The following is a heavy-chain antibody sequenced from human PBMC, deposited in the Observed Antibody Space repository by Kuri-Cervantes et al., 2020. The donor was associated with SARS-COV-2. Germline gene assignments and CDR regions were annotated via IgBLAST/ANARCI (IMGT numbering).Heavy chain of an antibody. CDR2: ISGSGGST. V-gene: IGHV3-23*01. CDR1: GFTFSSYA. CDR3: ARVISGPWSGYSLFDAFDI. D-gene: IGHD3-3*01. Sequence: GESLKISCAASGFTFSSYAMSWVRQAPGKGLEWVSAISGSGGSTCYADSVKGRFTISRDNSMNTLYLQMNSLRAEDTAVYYYARVISGPWSGYSLFDAFDIWGQGTMVTVSS. J-gene: IGHJ3*02.